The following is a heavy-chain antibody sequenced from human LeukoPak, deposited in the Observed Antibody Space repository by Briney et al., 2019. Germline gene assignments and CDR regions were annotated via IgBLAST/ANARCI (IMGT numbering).Heavy chain of an antibody. D-gene: IGHD2-2*01. CDR2: ISAYNGNT. CDR3: ALGVVVPAAMPDYYYYGMDV. J-gene: IGHJ6*02. Sequence: ASVKVSCEASGYTFTSYGISWVRQAPGQGLEWMGWISAYNGNTNYAQKLQGRVTMTTDTSTSTAYMELRSLRSDDTAVYYCALGVVVPAAMPDYYYYGMDVWGQGTTVTVSS. V-gene: IGHV1-18*01. CDR1: GYTFTSYG.